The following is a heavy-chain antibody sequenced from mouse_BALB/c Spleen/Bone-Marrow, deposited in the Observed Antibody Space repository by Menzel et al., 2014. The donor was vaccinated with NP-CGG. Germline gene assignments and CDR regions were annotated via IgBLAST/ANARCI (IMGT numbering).Heavy chain of an antibody. Sequence: EVQLQQSGAELVKPGASVKLSCTASGFNIKDTYMHWVKQRPEQGLEWIGRIDPANGNTKYDPKFQGKATMTADTSSNTAYLQLSSLTSEDTAVYYCARNGYYVYYYAMDYWGQGTSVTVSS. D-gene: IGHD2-3*01. CDR1: GFNIKDTY. J-gene: IGHJ4*01. V-gene: IGHV14-3*02. CDR2: IDPANGNT. CDR3: ARNGYYVYYYAMDY.